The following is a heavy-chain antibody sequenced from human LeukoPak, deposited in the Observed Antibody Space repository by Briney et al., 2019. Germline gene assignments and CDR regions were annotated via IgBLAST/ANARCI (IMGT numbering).Heavy chain of an antibody. V-gene: IGHV3-21*01. CDR3: ARAPPPTYYYDSSGRPDY. J-gene: IGHJ4*02. CDR2: ISSSSSYI. CDR1: GFTFSSYS. D-gene: IGHD3-22*01. Sequence: GGALRLSCAASGFTFSSYSMNWVRQAPGKGLEWVSSISSSSSYIYYADSVKGRFTISRDNAKNSLYLQMNSLRAEDTAVYYCARAPPPTYYYDSSGRPDYWGQGTLVTVFS.